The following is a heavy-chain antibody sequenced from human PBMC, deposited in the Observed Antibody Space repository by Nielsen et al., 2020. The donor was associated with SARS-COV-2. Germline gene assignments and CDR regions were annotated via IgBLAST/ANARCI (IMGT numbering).Heavy chain of an antibody. CDR3: AKVATDYYVGRFDS. J-gene: IGHJ5*01. CDR2: ISGSGGST. Sequence: GGSLRLSCAASGFTFSSYAMSWVRQAPGKGLEWVSAISGSGGSTYYADSVKGRFTIYRDNSKDTLYLQMNSLRAEDTAVYYCAKVATDYYVGRFDSWGQGTLVTVSS. D-gene: IGHD3-9*01. CDR1: GFTFSSYA. V-gene: IGHV3-23*01.